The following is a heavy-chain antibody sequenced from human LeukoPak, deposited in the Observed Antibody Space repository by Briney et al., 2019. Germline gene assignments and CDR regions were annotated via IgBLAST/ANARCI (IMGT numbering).Heavy chain of an antibody. J-gene: IGHJ4*02. CDR3: ARDRGSGYNFDY. CDR2: IIPIFGTA. CDR1: GGTFSSYA. D-gene: IGHD3-22*01. Sequence: GSSVKVSCKASGGTFSSYAISWVRQAPGQGLEWMGGIIPIFGTANYAQKFQGRVTMTRDTSTSTVYMELSSLRSEDTAVYYCARDRGSGYNFDYWGQGTLVTVSS. V-gene: IGHV1-69*05.